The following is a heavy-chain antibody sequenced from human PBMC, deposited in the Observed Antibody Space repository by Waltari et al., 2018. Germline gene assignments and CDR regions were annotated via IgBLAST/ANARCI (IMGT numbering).Heavy chain of an antibody. CDR1: GYSFAKYW. D-gene: IGHD5-18*01. V-gene: IGHV5-51*01. CDR3: ARQNIHSYGYGYFDF. Sequence: EVQLEQSGAEVKKPGESLKISCNGSGYSFAKYWIGWVRQMPGKGLEWMGVNHPGDANTKSSLSFQGQVTISADTSISTAYLQWSSLKASDTAIYFCARQNIHSYGYGYFDFWGQGTLVTVSS. J-gene: IGHJ4*02. CDR2: NHPGDANT.